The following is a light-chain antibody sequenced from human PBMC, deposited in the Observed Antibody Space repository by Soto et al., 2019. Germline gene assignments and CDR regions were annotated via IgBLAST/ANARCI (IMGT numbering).Light chain of an antibody. CDR1: QRISTAF. J-gene: IGKJ1*01. Sequence: PGERATLSCRTTQRISTAFLAWYQQKPGQAPRLLIYGTSNRATGIPDRFSASGSGIDFTLTISRLEPEDFAVYYCQQYSHSRWMFGQGTKVEIK. CDR3: QQYSHSRWM. V-gene: IGKV3-20*01. CDR2: GTS.